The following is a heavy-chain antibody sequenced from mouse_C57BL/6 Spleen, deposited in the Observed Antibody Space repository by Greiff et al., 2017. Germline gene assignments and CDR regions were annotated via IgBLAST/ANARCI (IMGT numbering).Heavy chain of an antibody. V-gene: IGHV3-6*01. CDR1: GYSITSGYY. CDR2: ISYDGSN. CDR3: AYYSNYGYFDV. D-gene: IGHD2-5*01. Sequence: DVKLQESGPGLVKPSQSLSLTCSVTGYSITSGYYWNWIRQFPGNKLEWVGYISYDGSNNYNPSLKNRISITRDTSKNQFFLKLNSVTTEDTATYYCAYYSNYGYFDVWGKGTTVTVAS. J-gene: IGHJ1*03.